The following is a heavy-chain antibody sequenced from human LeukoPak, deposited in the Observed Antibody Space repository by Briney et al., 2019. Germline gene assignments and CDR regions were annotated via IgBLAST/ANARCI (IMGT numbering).Heavy chain of an antibody. CDR3: ARGDYDSSTGPFDY. D-gene: IGHD3-22*01. CDR2: INTKTGNP. V-gene: IGHV7-4-1*02. J-gene: IGHJ4*02. Sequence: ASVKVSCKASGYSFTNHNMNWVRQAPGQGLEWMGWINTKTGNPMYAQGFTGRFVFSLDTSVSTAYLQISSLKAEDTAVYYCARGDYDSSTGPFDYWGQGTLVTVSS. CDR1: GYSFTNHN.